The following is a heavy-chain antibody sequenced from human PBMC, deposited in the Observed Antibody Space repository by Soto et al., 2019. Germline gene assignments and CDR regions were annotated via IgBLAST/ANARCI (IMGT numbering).Heavy chain of an antibody. Sequence: ASVKVSCKASGGTFSSYTISWVRQAPGQGLEWMGRIIPILGIANYAQKFQGRVTITADKSTSTAYMELSSLRSEDTAVYYCATPVDYYYYMDVWGKGTTVTVSS. CDR1: GGTFSSYT. J-gene: IGHJ6*03. CDR3: ATPVDYYYYMDV. V-gene: IGHV1-69*02. CDR2: IIPILGIA.